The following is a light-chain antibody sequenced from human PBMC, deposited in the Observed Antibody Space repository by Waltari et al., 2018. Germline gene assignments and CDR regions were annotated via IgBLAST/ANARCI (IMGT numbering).Light chain of an antibody. Sequence: VSWYQQHPSQAPKLMDYDVRKRASGVSNPFSGPKSGNPASLTISGLPGEEEAEYYCNSYTSSRTLGVFRGGTKLA. J-gene: IGLJ3*02. CDR2: DVR. CDR3: NSYTSSRTLGV. V-gene: IGLV2-14*03.